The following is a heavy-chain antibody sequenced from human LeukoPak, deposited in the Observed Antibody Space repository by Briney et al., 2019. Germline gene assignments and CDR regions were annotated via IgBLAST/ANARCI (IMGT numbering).Heavy chain of an antibody. J-gene: IGHJ3*01. CDR2: ISYDGSNK. D-gene: IGHD6-6*01. Sequence: GGSLRLSCAASGFTFSSYGMHWVRQAPGKGLEWVAVISYDGSNKYYADSVKGRFTISRDNGKNSLYLQMNSLRADDTAVYYCARGVYAFDVWGQGTMVTVSS. CDR3: ARGVYAFDV. CDR1: GFTFSSYG. V-gene: IGHV3-30*03.